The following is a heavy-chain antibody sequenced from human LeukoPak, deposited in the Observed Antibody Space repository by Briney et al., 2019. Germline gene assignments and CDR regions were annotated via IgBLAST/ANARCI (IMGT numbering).Heavy chain of an antibody. Sequence: PGGSLRLSCAASGFTFNNYAMSWVRQAPGKELEWVSAISGSGGATYFADSVKGRFTISRDNSKNSLYLQMHSLRAEDTAVYYCAKALGSIVVTASDYWGQGTLVTVSS. CDR2: ISGSGGAT. V-gene: IGHV3-23*01. D-gene: IGHD5-12*01. J-gene: IGHJ4*02. CDR3: AKALGSIVVTASDY. CDR1: GFTFNNYA.